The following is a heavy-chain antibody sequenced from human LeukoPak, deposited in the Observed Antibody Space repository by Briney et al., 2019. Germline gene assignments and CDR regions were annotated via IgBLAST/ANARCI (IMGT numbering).Heavy chain of an antibody. J-gene: IGHJ3*02. CDR1: GFTVSSNY. V-gene: IGHV3-53*01. Sequence: GGSLRLSCAASGFTVSSNYMSWVRQAPGKGLEWVSVIYSSGSTHYADSVKGRFTISRDNSKNTLYLQMNSLRAEDTAVYYCARANHHLGLALDIWGQGTMVTVSS. CDR3: ARANHHLGLALDI. CDR2: IYSSGST. D-gene: IGHD3-10*01.